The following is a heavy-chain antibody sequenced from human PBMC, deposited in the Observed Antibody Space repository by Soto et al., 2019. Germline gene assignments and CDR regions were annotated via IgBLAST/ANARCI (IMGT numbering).Heavy chain of an antibody. D-gene: IGHD6-13*01. V-gene: IGHV4-59*01. CDR1: GASISRYY. CDR2: IYYSGST. Sequence: SETLSLTCTVSGASISRYYWSWIRQPPGKGLEWIGYIYYSGSTNYNPSLKSRVTISVDTSKNQFSLKLSSVTAADTAVYYCARGPGYSSSWRARKFDYWGQGTLVTVSS. CDR3: ARGPGYSSSWRARKFDY. J-gene: IGHJ4*02.